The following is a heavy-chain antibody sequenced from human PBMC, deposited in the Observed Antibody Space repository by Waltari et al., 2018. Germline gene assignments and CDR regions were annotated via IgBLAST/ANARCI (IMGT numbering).Heavy chain of an antibody. J-gene: IGHJ1*01. CDR2: IYYSGST. D-gene: IGHD2-15*01. V-gene: IGHV4-59*11. CDR1: GGSISSHY. CDR3: ASYCSGGSCYEYFQH. Sequence: QVQLQESGPGLVKPSETLSLTRTVSGGSISSHYWSWIWQPPGKGLEWIGYIYYSGSTNYNPSLKSRVTISVDTSKNQFSLKLSSVTAADTAVYYCASYCSGGSCYEYFQHWGQGTLVTVSS.